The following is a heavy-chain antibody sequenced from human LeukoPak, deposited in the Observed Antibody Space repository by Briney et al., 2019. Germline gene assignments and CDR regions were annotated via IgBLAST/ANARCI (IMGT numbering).Heavy chain of an antibody. V-gene: IGHV1-18*01. CDR2: IGTYGGDT. CDR3: ARDLWNFYDDSGYNRDFDS. Sequence: ASVKVSCKATSRISWVRQAPGQGLERMGWIGTYGGDTYYAQKFQGRITVTTDTSTSTVYMELRNLRSEDTAVYYCARDLWNFYDDSGYNRDFDSWGQGTLVTVSS. CDR1: TSR. J-gene: IGHJ5*01. D-gene: IGHD3-22*01.